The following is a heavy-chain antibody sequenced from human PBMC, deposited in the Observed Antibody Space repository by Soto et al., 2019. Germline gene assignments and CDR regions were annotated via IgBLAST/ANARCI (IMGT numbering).Heavy chain of an antibody. J-gene: IGHJ6*02. V-gene: IGHV5-51*01. Sequence: GESLKISCKGSGYSFTSYWIGWVRQMPGKGLERMGIIYPGDSDTRYSPSFQGQVTISADKSTSTAYLQWSSLKASDTAMYYCARQPMVVDTAMETAYYYYGMDVWGQGTTVTVSS. D-gene: IGHD5-18*01. CDR2: IYPGDSDT. CDR3: ARQPMVVDTAMETAYYYYGMDV. CDR1: GYSFTSYW.